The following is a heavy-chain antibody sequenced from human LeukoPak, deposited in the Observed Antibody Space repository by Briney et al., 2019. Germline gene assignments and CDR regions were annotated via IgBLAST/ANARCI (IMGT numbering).Heavy chain of an antibody. CDR1: GGTFSSYA. J-gene: IGHJ4*02. D-gene: IGHD2-15*01. CDR3: ARGYCSGGSCYWPFDY. CDR2: IIPILGIA. V-gene: IGHV1-69*10. Sequence: SVKVSCKASGGTFSSYAISWVRQAPGQGLEWMGGIIPILGIANYAQKFQGRVTITADKSTSTAYMELSSLRSEDTAVYYCARGYCSGGSCYWPFDYWGQGTLVTVSS.